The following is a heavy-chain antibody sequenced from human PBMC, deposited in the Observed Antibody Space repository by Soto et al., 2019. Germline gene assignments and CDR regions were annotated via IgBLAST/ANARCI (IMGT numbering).Heavy chain of an antibody. V-gene: IGHV3-33*01. CDR2: IWDDGSNK. Sequence: QVQLVESGGGVVQPGRSLRLSWAASGFTFSSYGMHWVRQAPGKGLGWVAVIWDDGSNKYYADSVKGRFTISRDNSKNTVYRQMSRLRAEDTAVYYCARGALYKSGTTHFEYWGQGTLVTVSS. CDR3: ARGALYKSGTTHFEY. J-gene: IGHJ4*02. CDR1: GFTFSSYG. D-gene: IGHD1-1*01.